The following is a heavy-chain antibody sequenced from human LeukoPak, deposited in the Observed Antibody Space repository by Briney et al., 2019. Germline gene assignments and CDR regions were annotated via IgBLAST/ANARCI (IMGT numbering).Heavy chain of an antibody. D-gene: IGHD3-3*01. CDR3: ARSSYDFWSGRRMYNWFDP. J-gene: IGHJ5*02. Sequence: SETLSLTCTVSGGSISSYYWSWIRQPPGKGPEWIGEINHSGSTNYNPSLKSRVTISVDTSKNQFSLKLSSVTAADTAVYYCARSSYDFWSGRRMYNWFDPWGQGTLVTVSS. V-gene: IGHV4-34*01. CDR2: INHSGST. CDR1: GGSISSYY.